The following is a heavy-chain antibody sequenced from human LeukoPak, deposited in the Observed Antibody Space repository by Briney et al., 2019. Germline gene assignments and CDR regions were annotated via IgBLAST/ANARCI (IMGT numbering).Heavy chain of an antibody. CDR2: INPNSGGT. Sequence: ASVKVSCKASGYTFTGYYMHWVRQAPGQGLEWMGWINPNSGGTNYAQKFQSRVTMTRDTSISTAYMELSRLRSDDTAVYYCARDLGPYYYYGMDVWGQGTTVTVSS. J-gene: IGHJ6*02. V-gene: IGHV1-2*02. CDR1: GYTFTGYY. CDR3: ARDLGPYYYYGMDV.